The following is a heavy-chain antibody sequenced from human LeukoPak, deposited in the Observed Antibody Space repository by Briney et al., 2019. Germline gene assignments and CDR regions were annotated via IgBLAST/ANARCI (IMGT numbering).Heavy chain of an antibody. Sequence: SETLSLTCNVSGGSISSSSYYWGWIRQPPGKGLEWIGTIYYSGSTDYNPSLKSRVTISVDTSKNQFSLKLSSVTAADTAVYYCARRGISSGWCPGAFDIWGQGTMVTVSS. D-gene: IGHD6-19*01. V-gene: IGHV4-39*01. CDR3: ARRGISSGWCPGAFDI. J-gene: IGHJ3*02. CDR1: GGSISSSSYY. CDR2: IYYSGST.